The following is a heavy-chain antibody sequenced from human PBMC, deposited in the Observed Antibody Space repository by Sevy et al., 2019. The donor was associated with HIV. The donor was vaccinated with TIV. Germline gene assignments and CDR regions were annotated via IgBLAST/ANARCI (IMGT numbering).Heavy chain of an antibody. CDR2: ITASGGST. V-gene: IGHV3-23*01. CDR3: AKERPVAVAGY. CDR1: GFTFSSYA. J-gene: IGHJ4*02. Sequence: GGSLRLSCAASGFTFSSYAMSWVRQAPGKGLEWVSAITASGGSTYYADSVKGRFIISRDNSRNTLYLQMNSLRAEDSAVYYCAKERPVAVAGYWGQGTLVTVSS. D-gene: IGHD6-19*01.